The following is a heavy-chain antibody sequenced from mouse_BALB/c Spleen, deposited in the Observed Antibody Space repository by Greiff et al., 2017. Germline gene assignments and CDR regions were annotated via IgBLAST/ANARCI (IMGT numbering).Heavy chain of an antibody. V-gene: IGHV1-31*01. CDR3: AKVGSLYFDY. CDR1: GYSFTGYY. CDR2: INPYNGAT. J-gene: IGHJ2*01. Sequence: EVQGVESGPELVKPGASVKISCKASGYSFTGYYMHWVKQSHVKSLEWIGRINPYNGATSYNQNFKDKASLTVDKSSSTAYMELHSLTSEDSAVYYCAKVGSLYFDYWGQGTTLTVSS. D-gene: IGHD1-3*01.